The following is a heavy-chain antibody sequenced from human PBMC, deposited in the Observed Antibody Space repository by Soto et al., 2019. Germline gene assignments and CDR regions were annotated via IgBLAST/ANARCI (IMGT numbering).Heavy chain of an antibody. CDR2: VIYSGGTT. CDR3: AKSWGRLLWLREIYYFDK. Sequence: PGGSLRLSGAASGFSLSSVAMSWVRQAGGKGLEWVSAVIYSGGTTYYVDSVKGRFPISRDNSRNILYLQMEGLIAKDTALYYCAKSWGRLLWLREIYYFDKWGQGTPVTVSS. V-gene: IGHV3-23*01. J-gene: IGHJ4*02. D-gene: IGHD3-10*01. CDR1: GFSLSSVA.